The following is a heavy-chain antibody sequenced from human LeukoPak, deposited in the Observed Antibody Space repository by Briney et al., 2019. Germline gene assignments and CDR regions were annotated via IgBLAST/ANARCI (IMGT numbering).Heavy chain of an antibody. CDR3: ARERGHVVVPARPQGEWYFDL. J-gene: IGHJ2*01. D-gene: IGHD2-2*01. V-gene: IGHV4-30-4*08. CDR2: IYYSGST. CDR1: GGSISSGDYY. Sequence: SQTLSLTCTVSGGSISSGDYYWSWIRQPPGKRLEWIGYIYYSGSTYYNPSLSSRVTIAVDTSKNQFFLQLTSVAAADTAVYYCARERGHVVVPARPQGEWYFDLWGRGTLVTVSS.